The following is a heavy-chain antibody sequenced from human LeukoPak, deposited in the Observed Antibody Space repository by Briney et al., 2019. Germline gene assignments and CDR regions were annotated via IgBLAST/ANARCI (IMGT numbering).Heavy chain of an antibody. D-gene: IGHD6-13*01. V-gene: IGHV4-59*12. J-gene: IGHJ1*01. CDR2: MYYSGSI. CDR1: GGPISTYY. CDR3: ASVWHSSSWDFQH. Sequence: SETLSLTCTVSGGPISTYYWSWMRQTPEKGLEGIEHMYYSGSISYHPSLKSRATIPVDTSKNKFSLKLTSVTAADTAVYYCASVWHSSSWDFQHWGQGTLVTVSS.